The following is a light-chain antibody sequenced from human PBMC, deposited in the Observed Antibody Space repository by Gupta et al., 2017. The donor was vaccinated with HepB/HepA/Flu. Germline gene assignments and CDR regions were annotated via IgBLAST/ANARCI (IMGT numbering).Light chain of an antibody. CDR1: QSVSNN. CDR3: QQYNNWPPDT. CDR2: GIS. V-gene: IGKV3-15*01. J-gene: IGKJ2*01. Sequence: EIVMIQSPPTLSVSPGETATLSCRASQSVSNNLAWYQKKPGQAPRLLIYGISTRATGIPARFSGSGSGTDFSLTISSLQPEDSALYYCQQYNNWPPDTFGQGTKVEIK.